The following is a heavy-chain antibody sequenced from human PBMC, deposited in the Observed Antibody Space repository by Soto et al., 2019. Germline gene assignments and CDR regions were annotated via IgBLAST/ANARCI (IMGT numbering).Heavy chain of an antibody. D-gene: IGHD2-15*01. V-gene: IGHV4-31*03. Sequence: QVQLQESGPGLVKPSQTLSLTCTVSGGSISSGGYYWSWIRQHPGKGLEWIGYIYYSGSTYYNPSLKSRVTISVDTSKNQFSLKLSSVTAADTAVYYCARKKLGYCSGGSCYRYAFDIWGQGTMVTVSS. CDR3: ARKKLGYCSGGSCYRYAFDI. CDR1: GGSISSGGYY. CDR2: IYYSGST. J-gene: IGHJ3*02.